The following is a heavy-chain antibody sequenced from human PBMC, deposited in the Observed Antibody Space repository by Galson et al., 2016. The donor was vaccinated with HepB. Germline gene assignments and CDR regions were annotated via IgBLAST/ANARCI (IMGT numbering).Heavy chain of an antibody. CDR2: INPSGGST. J-gene: IGHJ2*01. D-gene: IGHD3-10*01. V-gene: IGHV1-46*01. CDR3: ARDRLPHEEYYGSGEGEYFDL. Sequence: SVKVSCKASGYTFTSYYMHWVRQAPGQGLEWMGTINPSGGSTRYAQKFQGRATMTRDTSTSTVYMELSSLRSEDTAVYYCARDRLPHEEYYGSGEGEYFDLWGRGTLVTVSS. CDR1: GYTFTSYY.